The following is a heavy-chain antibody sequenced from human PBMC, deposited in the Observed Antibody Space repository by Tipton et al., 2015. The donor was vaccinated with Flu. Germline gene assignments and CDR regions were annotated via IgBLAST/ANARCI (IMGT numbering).Heavy chain of an antibody. CDR1: GDSMGTYS. J-gene: IGHJ4*02. CDR2: TTYSGTT. V-gene: IGHV4-59*08. D-gene: IGHD3-10*01. Sequence: TLSLTCTVSGDSMGTYSWNWIRQPPGKGLEWIGYTTYSGTTSYNPSLQSRVSISIDTSKNQFSLKLSSVTAADTAVYYCARHSGSRSYPLDYWGQGTLVTVSS. CDR3: ARHSGSRSYPLDY.